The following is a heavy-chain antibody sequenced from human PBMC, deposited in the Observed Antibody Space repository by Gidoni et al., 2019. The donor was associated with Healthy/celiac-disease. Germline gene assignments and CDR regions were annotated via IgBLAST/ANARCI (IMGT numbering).Heavy chain of an antibody. CDR3: AREGRYCSSTSCFYSYYYMDV. CDR1: GFTGSSNY. Sequence: EVQLVETGGGLIQPGGSLRRACAADGFTGSSNYMSWVRQAPGKGLGWVSVIYSGGSTYYADSVKGRFTISRDNSKNTLYLQMNSLRAEDTAVYYCAREGRYCSSTSCFYSYYYMDVWGKGTTVTVSS. CDR2: IYSGGST. J-gene: IGHJ6*03. D-gene: IGHD2-2*01. V-gene: IGHV3-53*02.